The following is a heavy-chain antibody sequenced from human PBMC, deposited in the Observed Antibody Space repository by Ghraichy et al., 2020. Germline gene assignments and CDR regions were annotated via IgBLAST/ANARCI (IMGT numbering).Heavy chain of an antibody. D-gene: IGHD1-20*01. J-gene: IGHJ6*02. CDR2: ISYDGSNK. V-gene: IGHV3-30*04. CDR3: ASGSSYNWNDENVRLGNYYYYGMDV. Sequence: GESLNISCAASGFTFSSYAMHWVRQAPGKGLEWVAVISYDGSNKYYADSVKGRFTISRDNSKNTLYLQMNSLRAEDTAVYYCASGSSYNWNDENVRLGNYYYYGMDVWGQGTTVTVSS. CDR1: GFTFSSYA.